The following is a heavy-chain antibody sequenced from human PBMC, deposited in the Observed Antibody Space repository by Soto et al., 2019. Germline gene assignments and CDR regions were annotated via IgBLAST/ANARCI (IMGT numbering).Heavy chain of an antibody. Sequence: GGSLRLSCAASGFTFSSYGMHWVRQAPGKGLEWVAVISYDGSNKYYADSVKGRFTISRDNSKNTLYLQMNSLRAEDTAVYYCAKEMISPLVPAALQWGQGTLVTV. CDR1: GFTFSSYG. D-gene: IGHD2-2*01. V-gene: IGHV3-30*18. J-gene: IGHJ4*02. CDR3: AKEMISPLVPAALQ. CDR2: ISYDGSNK.